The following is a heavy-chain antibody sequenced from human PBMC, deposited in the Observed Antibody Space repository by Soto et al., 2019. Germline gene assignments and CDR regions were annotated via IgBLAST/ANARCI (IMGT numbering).Heavy chain of an antibody. V-gene: IGHV4-34*01. Sequence: SETLSLTCAVYGGSFSGYYWTWIRQPPGTGLEWIGEINHSGSTNYNPSLKSRVTISVDTSKNQFSLKLTSVTAADTAVYYCARGMTTVTTFDYWGQGTLVTVSS. CDR1: GGSFSGYY. CDR2: INHSGST. J-gene: IGHJ4*02. D-gene: IGHD4-17*01. CDR3: ARGMTTVTTFDY.